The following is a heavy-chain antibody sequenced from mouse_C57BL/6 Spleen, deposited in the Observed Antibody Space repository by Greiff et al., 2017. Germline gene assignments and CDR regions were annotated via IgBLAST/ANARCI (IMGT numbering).Heavy chain of an antibody. CDR1: GYSITSGYY. V-gene: IGHV3-6*01. CDR2: ISYDGSN. D-gene: IGHD2-12*01. CDR3: AREGCYDYFDY. J-gene: IGHJ2*01. Sequence: VQLKESGPGLVKPSQSLSLTCSVTGYSITSGYYWNWIRQFPGNIQEWMGYISYDGSNNYNPSLKNRNSITRYTSKNQFFLKLNSVTTEDTATYYCAREGCYDYFDYWGQGTTLTVSS.